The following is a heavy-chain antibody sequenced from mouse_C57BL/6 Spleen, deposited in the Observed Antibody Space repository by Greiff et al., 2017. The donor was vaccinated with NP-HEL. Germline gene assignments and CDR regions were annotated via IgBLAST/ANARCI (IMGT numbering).Heavy chain of an antibody. CDR1: GYTFTSYW. CDR2: IHPNSGST. CDR3: ARSGLRHYFDY. Sequence: QVQLQQPGAELVKPGASVKLSCKASGYTFTSYWMPWVKQRPGQGLEWIGMIHPNSGSTNYNEKFKSKATLTVDKSSSTAYMQLSSLTSEDSAVYYCARSGLRHYFDYWGQGTTLTVSS. J-gene: IGHJ2*01. D-gene: IGHD1-2*01. V-gene: IGHV1-64*01.